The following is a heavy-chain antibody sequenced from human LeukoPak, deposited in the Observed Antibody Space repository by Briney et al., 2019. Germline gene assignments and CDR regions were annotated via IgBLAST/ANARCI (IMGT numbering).Heavy chain of an antibody. CDR1: GYTFTNYG. Sequence: ASVKVSCKSSGYTFTNYGISWVRQAPGQRLEWMGWINAGNGNTKYSQKFQGRVTITRDTSASTAYMELSSLRSEDTAVYYCARGNDAFDIWGQGTMVTVSS. V-gene: IGHV1-3*01. CDR2: INAGNGNT. CDR3: ARGNDAFDI. J-gene: IGHJ3*02.